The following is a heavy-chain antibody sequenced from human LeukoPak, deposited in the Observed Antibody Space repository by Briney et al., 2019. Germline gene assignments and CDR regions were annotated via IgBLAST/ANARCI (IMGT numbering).Heavy chain of an antibody. J-gene: IGHJ5*02. V-gene: IGHV3-11*01. Sequence: GGSLRLSCAASGFTFNDYYMSWIRQAPGKGLEWLSYINIGGTNTHYADSVKGRFTISRDNAKKSLYMEMNNLRAEDTAVYYCATDGAGFDTWGQGVLVTVSP. CDR1: GFTFNDYY. CDR2: INIGGTNT. CDR3: ATDGAGFDT.